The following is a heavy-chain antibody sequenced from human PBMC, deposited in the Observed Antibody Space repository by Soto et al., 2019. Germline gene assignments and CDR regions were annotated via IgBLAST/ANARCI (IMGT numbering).Heavy chain of an antibody. CDR1: GGSISSGDYY. J-gene: IGHJ4*02. Sequence: QVQLQESGPGLVKPSQTLSLTCTVSGGSISSGDYYWSWIRQPPGKGLEWIGYIYYSGSTYYNPSLKSRVNISVDTSKNQFSLKLSSVTAADTAVYYCARVGVVVVAALDYWGQGTLVTVSS. CDR3: ARVGVVVVAALDY. V-gene: IGHV4-30-4*01. CDR2: IYYSGST. D-gene: IGHD2-15*01.